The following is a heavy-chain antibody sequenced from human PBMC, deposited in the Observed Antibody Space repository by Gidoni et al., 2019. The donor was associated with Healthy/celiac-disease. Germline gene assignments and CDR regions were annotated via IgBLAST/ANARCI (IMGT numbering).Heavy chain of an antibody. D-gene: IGHD2-15*01. J-gene: IGHJ6*03. CDR3: ARDIGSYYYYMDV. V-gene: IGHV3-11*06. CDR2: ISSSSSYT. Sequence: QVQLVESGGGLVKPGGSLRLSCAASGFTFSDYYMSWIRQAPGKGLEWVSYISSSSSYTNYADSVKGRFTISRDNAKNSLYLQMNSLRAEDTAVYYCARDIGSYYYYMDVWGKGTTVTVSS. CDR1: GFTFSDYY.